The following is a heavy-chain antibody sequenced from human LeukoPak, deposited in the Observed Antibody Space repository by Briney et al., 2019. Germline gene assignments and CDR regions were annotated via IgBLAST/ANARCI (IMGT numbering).Heavy chain of an antibody. D-gene: IGHD2-15*01. J-gene: IGHJ3*02. Sequence: SQTLSLTCTVSVGSISSGDYYWSGIRPPPGKGLEWIGYIYYSGSTYYNPSLKSRVTISVDTSKNQFSLKLSSVTAADTAVYYCATPVVVEGAFDIWGQGTMVTVSS. CDR2: IYYSGST. CDR3: ATPVVVEGAFDI. CDR1: VGSISSGDYY. V-gene: IGHV4-30-4*01.